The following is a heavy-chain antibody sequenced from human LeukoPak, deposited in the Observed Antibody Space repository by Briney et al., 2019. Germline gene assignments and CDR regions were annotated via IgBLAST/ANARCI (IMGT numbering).Heavy chain of an antibody. J-gene: IGHJ5*02. V-gene: IGHV4-61*02. D-gene: IGHD3-22*01. CDR3: ARDLTRGYLGSGNWFDP. CDR1: GGSISSGSYY. CDR2: IYTSGST. Sequence: SQTLSLTCTVSGGSISSGSYYWSWIRQPAGKGLEWIGRIYTSGSTNYNPSLKSRVTISVDTSKNQFSLKLSSVTAADTAVYYCARDLTRGYLGSGNWFDPWGQGALVTVSS.